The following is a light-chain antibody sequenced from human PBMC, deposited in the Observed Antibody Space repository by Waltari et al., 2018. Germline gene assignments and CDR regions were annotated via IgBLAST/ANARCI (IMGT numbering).Light chain of an antibody. CDR1: TSDIGNHDY. Sequence: QSALTQPASVSGSPGQSITISCTGTTSDIGNHDYVSCYQQHPGKAPKLLIYEGTNRPSGVSTRFSGSKSGSTASLTISGLQADDEAHYYCSSYTGSTTLLVFGGGTDLTVL. CDR2: EGT. CDR3: SSYTGSTTLLV. J-gene: IGLJ2*01. V-gene: IGLV2-14*01.